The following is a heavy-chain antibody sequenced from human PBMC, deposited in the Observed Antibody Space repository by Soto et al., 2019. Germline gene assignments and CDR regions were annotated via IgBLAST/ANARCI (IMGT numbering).Heavy chain of an antibody. CDR2: ISGSGGST. J-gene: IGHJ4*02. CDR3: ARSLRGIIIDFDY. D-gene: IGHD3-10*01. Sequence: PGGSLRLSCAASGFTFTNAAMSWVRQTPGKGLEWVSAISGSGGSTYYVDSVKGRFTISRDNSKNTLYLQMNSLRAEDTAVYYCARSLRGIIIDFDYWGQGTQVTVSS. V-gene: IGHV3-23*01. CDR1: GFTFTNAA.